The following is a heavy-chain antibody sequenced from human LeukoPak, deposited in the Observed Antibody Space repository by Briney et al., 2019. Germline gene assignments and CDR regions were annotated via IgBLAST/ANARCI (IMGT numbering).Heavy chain of an antibody. J-gene: IGHJ6*02. CDR2: IYYSGST. CDR3: ARGSGSSVYYYYGMDV. D-gene: IGHD3-10*01. CDR1: GGSISSGDYY. V-gene: IGHV4-30-4*01. Sequence: SETLSLTWTVSGGSISSGDYYWSWIRQPPGKGLEWIGYIYYSGSTYYNPSLKSRVTISVDTSKNQFSLKLSSVTAADTAVYYCARGSGSSVYYYYGMDVWGQGTTVTVSS.